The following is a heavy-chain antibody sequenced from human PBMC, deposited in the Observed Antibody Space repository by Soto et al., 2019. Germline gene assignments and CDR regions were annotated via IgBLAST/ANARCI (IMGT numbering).Heavy chain of an antibody. J-gene: IGHJ6*02. D-gene: IGHD2-21*02. CDR3: ARTLACGGDCYPTYYYYYGMDV. CDR2: ISYDGSNK. CDR1: GFTFSSYA. V-gene: IGHV3-30-3*01. Sequence: GGSLRLSCAASGFTFSSYAMHWVRQAPGKGLEWVVVISYDGSNKYYADSVKGRFTISRDNSKNTLYLQMNSLRAEDTAVYYCARTLACGGDCYPTYYYYYGMDVWGQGTTVTVSS.